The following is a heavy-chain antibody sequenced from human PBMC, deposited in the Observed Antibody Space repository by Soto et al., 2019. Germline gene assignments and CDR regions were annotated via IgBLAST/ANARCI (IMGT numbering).Heavy chain of an antibody. CDR1: GFTFSSYG. CDR3: AKDYSSGWYTLDY. J-gene: IGHJ4*02. Sequence: GSLRLSFAASGFTFSSYGMHWGRQAPGKGLEWGAVISYDGRNKYYADSLKGRFTISRDNSKNTLYLQMNSLKAEDTAVYYCAKDYSSGWYTLDYWGQGTLVTVSS. V-gene: IGHV3-30*18. CDR2: ISYDGRNK. D-gene: IGHD6-19*01.